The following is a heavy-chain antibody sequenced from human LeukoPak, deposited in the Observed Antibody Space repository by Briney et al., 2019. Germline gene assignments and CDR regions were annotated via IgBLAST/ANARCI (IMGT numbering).Heavy chain of an antibody. V-gene: IGHV3-23*01. J-gene: IGHJ3*02. CDR3: AKQTDTTGSRGGAFDI. D-gene: IGHD3-22*01. Sequence: GGSLRLSCAASGFTVSSNYMSWVRQAPGKGLEWVSTISNSGGSTYSADSMKGRFTISRDNSKNTLFLQMSGLGAEDTAVYYCAKQTDTTGSRGGAFDIWGQGTMVTVSS. CDR2: ISNSGGST. CDR1: GFTVSSNY.